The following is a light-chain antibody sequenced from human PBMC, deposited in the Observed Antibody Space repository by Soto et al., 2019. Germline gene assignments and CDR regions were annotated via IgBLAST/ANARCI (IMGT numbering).Light chain of an antibody. CDR1: QSLSGGY. CDR2: SAS. CDR3: QQYNNWPPWT. V-gene: IGKV3-20*01. J-gene: IGKJ1*01. Sequence: EIVLTQSPGTLSLSPGERATLSCRASQSLSGGYLAWFQQKPGQTPRLLIYSASNRATGIPDRFSGSGSGTDFTLTISSLQSEDFAVYYCQQYNNWPPWTFGQGTKVEIK.